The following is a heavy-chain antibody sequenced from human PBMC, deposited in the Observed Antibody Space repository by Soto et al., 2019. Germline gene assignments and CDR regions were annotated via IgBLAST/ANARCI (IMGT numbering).Heavy chain of an antibody. D-gene: IGHD2-2*01. J-gene: IGHJ4*02. CDR3: AGRCDGTNCLAHFDY. Sequence: QVQLVQSGAEVKKPGSSVKVSCRASGGTFNNYVINWVRQAPGQGLKWMAGIIPIFGTPNYAQKFQGRVTITADKSTSTAYMELNSLRSEDTAVYYCAGRCDGTNCLAHFDYWGQGTLVTVSS. V-gene: IGHV1-69*06. CDR1: GGTFNNYV. CDR2: IIPIFGTP.